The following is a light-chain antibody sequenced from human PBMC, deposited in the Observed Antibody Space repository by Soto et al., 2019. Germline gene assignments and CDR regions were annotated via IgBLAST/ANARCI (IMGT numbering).Light chain of an antibody. CDR3: QHLNSYPLT. Sequence: DIQLTQSPSFLSASVGDRVTITCRASQGISSYLAWYQQKPGKAPKLLIYAASTLQSGVPSRFSGSGSGTEFTLTISSLQPEDLSTYYCQHLNSYPLTCGGGTKVDIK. V-gene: IGKV1-9*01. J-gene: IGKJ4*01. CDR2: AAS. CDR1: QGISSY.